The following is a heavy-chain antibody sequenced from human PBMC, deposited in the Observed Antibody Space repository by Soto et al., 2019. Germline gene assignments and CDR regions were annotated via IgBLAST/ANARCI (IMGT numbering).Heavy chain of an antibody. CDR3: ARSRDGYSFYFYYGMDG. Sequence: GSLRLSCAASGFIFTSYGMHWVRQAPGKGLEWMALILHDGSAEYYADSVKGRFTISRDNSKNTLYLQMNSLTAEDTAVYYCARSRDGYSFYFYYGMDGWSQGTTVTVSS. J-gene: IGHJ6*02. D-gene: IGHD4-4*01. CDR2: ILHDGSAE. CDR1: GFIFTSYG. V-gene: IGHV3-30*03.